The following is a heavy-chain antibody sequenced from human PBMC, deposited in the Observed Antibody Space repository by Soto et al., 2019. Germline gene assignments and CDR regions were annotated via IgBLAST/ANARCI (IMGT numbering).Heavy chain of an antibody. D-gene: IGHD3-3*01. CDR1: GYTFTGYY. CDR2: INPNSGGT. J-gene: IGHJ3*02. Sequence: GASVKVSCKASGYTFTGYYMHWARQAPGQGLEWMGWINPNSGGTNYAQKFQGWVTMTRDTSISTAYMELSRLRSDDTAVYYCARGGRITIFGVDLSHAFDIWGQGTMVTV. V-gene: IGHV1-2*04. CDR3: ARGGRITIFGVDLSHAFDI.